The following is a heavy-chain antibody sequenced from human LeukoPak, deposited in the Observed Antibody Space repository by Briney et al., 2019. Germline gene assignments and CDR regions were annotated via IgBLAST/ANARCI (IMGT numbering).Heavy chain of an antibody. Sequence: GESLKISCKASGYSFTGYWIAWVRQMPGKGLEWMGIIYPDDSDTRYSPSFQGQVTISADKSISTAYLQWSSLKASDTAMYYCARNSRDGYNDYWGQGTLVTVSS. V-gene: IGHV5-51*01. D-gene: IGHD5-24*01. CDR2: IYPDDSDT. CDR1: GYSFTGYW. J-gene: IGHJ4*02. CDR3: ARNSRDGYNDY.